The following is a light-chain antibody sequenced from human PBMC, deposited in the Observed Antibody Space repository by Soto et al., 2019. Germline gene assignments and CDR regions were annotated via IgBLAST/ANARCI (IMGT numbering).Light chain of an antibody. CDR1: QSISSW. CDR2: KAS. Sequence: DIQMTQSPSTLSASVGDRVTITCRASQSISSWLAWYQQKPGKAPKILIYKASSLESGVPSRFSGRGSGTKFTLTISSLQPDDFANYYCQQYNTYSRTFGQGTKVEIK. V-gene: IGKV1-5*03. J-gene: IGKJ1*01. CDR3: QQYNTYSRT.